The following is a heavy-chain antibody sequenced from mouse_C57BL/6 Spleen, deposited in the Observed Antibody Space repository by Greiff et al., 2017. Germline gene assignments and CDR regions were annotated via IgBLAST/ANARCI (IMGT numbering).Heavy chain of an antibody. D-gene: IGHD2-1*01. CDR3: ARLYREDYFDY. J-gene: IGHJ2*01. Sequence: EVKLVESGGGLVQPGGSLKLSCAASGFTFSDYAMAWVRPAPRKRPEWVAFISYLAYSIYYADTVTGRFTISRENAKNTLYLEMSSLRSEDTAMYYCARLYREDYFDYWGQGTTLTVSS. CDR2: ISYLAYSI. CDR1: GFTFSDYA. V-gene: IGHV5-15*01.